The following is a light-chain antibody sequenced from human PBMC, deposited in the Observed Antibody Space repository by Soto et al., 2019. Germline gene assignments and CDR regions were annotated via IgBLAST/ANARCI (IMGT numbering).Light chain of an antibody. CDR2: AAS. Sequence: AIRMTQSPSSLSASTGDRVTITFRSSQGISSYLAWYQQKPGKAPKLLIYAASTLQSGVPSRFSGSGSGTDFTLTINSLQPEDFASYYCQQTYTGANFGQGTRLEI. J-gene: IGKJ5*01. V-gene: IGKV1-8*01. CDR1: QGISSY. CDR3: QQTYTGAN.